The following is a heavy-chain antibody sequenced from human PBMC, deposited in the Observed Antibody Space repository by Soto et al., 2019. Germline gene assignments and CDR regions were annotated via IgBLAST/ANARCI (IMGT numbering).Heavy chain of an antibody. Sequence: ASVKVSCKASGYTFTSYGISWVRQAPGQGLEWMGWISAYNGNTNYAQKLQGRVTKTTDTSTSTAYMELRSLRSDDTAVYYCARESGYYPLWYFDYWGQGTLVTVSS. CDR1: GYTFTSYG. D-gene: IGHD3-3*01. CDR3: ARESGYYPLWYFDY. CDR2: ISAYNGNT. J-gene: IGHJ4*02. V-gene: IGHV1-18*01.